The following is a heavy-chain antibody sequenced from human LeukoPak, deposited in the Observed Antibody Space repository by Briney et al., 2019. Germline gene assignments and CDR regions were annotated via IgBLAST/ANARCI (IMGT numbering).Heavy chain of an antibody. V-gene: IGHV3-21*01. D-gene: IGHD5-18*01. Sequence: KTGGSLRLSCAASGFTVSSNYMNWVRQAPGKGLEWVSSISSSSSYIYYADSVKGRFTISRDNAKNSLYLQMNSLRAEDTAVYYCAREGGYSYGYNYWGQGTLVTVSS. J-gene: IGHJ4*02. CDR3: AREGGYSYGYNY. CDR1: GFTVSSNY. CDR2: ISSSSSYI.